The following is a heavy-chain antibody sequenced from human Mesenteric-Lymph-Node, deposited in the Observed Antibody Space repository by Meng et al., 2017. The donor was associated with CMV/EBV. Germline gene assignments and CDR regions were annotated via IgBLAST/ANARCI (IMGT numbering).Heavy chain of an antibody. Sequence: SETLSLTCTVSGVSVSSGTYYWSWIRQSPGKGLEWIGYIYYDGSTNYNPSLKSRVTISTDTSKSQLYLTLSSVTAADTAVYFCARGVLEVSDYYYGMDVWGQGTTVTVSS. J-gene: IGHJ6*02. CDR2: IYYDGST. D-gene: IGHD2-8*02. V-gene: IGHV4-61*01. CDR3: ARGVLEVSDYYYGMDV. CDR1: GVSVSSGTYY.